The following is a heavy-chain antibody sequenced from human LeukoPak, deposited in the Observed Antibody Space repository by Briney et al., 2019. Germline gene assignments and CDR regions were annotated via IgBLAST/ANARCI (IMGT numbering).Heavy chain of an antibody. CDR1: GFTFSSYA. J-gene: IGHJ4*02. CDR2: ISGSGGSA. CDR3: AKSNSGSYYSLDN. Sequence: GGSLRLSCAASGFTFSSYAMSWVRQAPGKGLEWVSAISGSGGSAYYADSVKGRFTISRDNSKNTLYLQMNSLRAEDTAVYYCAKSNSGSYYSLDNWGQGALVTVSS. V-gene: IGHV3-23*01. D-gene: IGHD3-10*01.